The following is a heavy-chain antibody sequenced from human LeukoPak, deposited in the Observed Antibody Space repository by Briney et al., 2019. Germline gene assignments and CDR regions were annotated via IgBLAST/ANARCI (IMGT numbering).Heavy chain of an antibody. CDR3: ARDAGYYYDSSGYYSG. Sequence: GGSLRLSCAASGFTFSSYSMNWVRQAPGKGLEWVSSISSSSSYIYYADSVKGRFTISRDNAKNSLYLQMNSLRAEDTAVYYCARDAGYYYDSSGYYSGWGQGTLVTVSS. CDR2: ISSSSSYI. J-gene: IGHJ4*02. V-gene: IGHV3-21*04. D-gene: IGHD3-22*01. CDR1: GFTFSSYS.